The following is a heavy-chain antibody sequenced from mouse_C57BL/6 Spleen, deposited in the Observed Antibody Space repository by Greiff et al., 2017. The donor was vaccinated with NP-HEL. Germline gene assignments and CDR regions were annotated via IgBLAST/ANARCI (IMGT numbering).Heavy chain of an antibody. D-gene: IGHD4-1*01. V-gene: IGHV5-4*03. J-gene: IGHJ3*01. CDR2: ISDGGSYT. Sequence: EVMLVESGGGLVKPGGSLKLSCAASGFTFSSYAMSWVRQTPEKRLEWVATISDGGSYTYYPDNVKGRFTISRDNAKNNLYLQMSHLKSEDTAMYYCASLNWDRFAYWGQGTLVTVSA. CDR3: ASLNWDRFAY. CDR1: GFTFSSYA.